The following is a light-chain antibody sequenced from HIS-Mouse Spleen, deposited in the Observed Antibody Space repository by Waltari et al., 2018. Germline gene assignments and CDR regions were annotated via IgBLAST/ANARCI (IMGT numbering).Light chain of an antibody. CDR3: CSYAGSSTLV. J-gene: IGLJ2*01. V-gene: IGLV2-23*01. Sequence: QSALTQPASVSGSPGQSITISCTGTSSDVGSYNLVSWYQQHPGKAPKLMIYEGSKRPAGVSNRFSGSKSGNPASRTISGLQAEDEADYYCCSYAGSSTLVFGGGTKLTVL. CDR1: SSDVGSYNL. CDR2: EGS.